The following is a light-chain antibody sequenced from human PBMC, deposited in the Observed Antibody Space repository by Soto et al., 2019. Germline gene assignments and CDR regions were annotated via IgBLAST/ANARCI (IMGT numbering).Light chain of an antibody. Sequence: IQLTQSPSSLSASVGDRVTITCRASQGISSYLAWYQQKPGKAPKLLIYAASTLQSGVPSRFSGSGSETDFTLNISSLQPENFATYYCQRLNSYPRTFGQGTKVEIK. J-gene: IGKJ2*01. CDR2: AAS. V-gene: IGKV1-9*01. CDR1: QGISSY. CDR3: QRLNSYPRT.